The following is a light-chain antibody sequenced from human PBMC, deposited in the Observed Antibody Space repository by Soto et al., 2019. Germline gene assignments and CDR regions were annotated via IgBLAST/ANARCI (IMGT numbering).Light chain of an antibody. CDR2: GAS. CDR3: QEDGRSGHT. J-gene: IGKJ2*01. CDR1: QSVSSSY. Sequence: EIVLTQSPGTLSLSPGERATLSCRASQSVSSSYLAWYQQKPGQAPRLLIYGASSRATGIPDRFSGSGSGTYFTLTGRRLELEDFAVYYCQEDGRSGHTFGQGTKLEIK. V-gene: IGKV3-20*01.